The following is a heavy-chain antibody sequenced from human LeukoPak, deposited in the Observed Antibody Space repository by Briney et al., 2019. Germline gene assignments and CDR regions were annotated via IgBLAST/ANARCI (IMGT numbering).Heavy chain of an antibody. CDR3: ASAKTVLRFLRGLDY. Sequence: SETLSLTCDVYGVSFSGYYWSWIRQPPGKGLEWIGEINHSGSTNYNPSLKSRVTISLEAYKNQFSLKMSSVTTANTAVYYRASAKTVLRFLRGLDYWGQGTLVTASS. J-gene: IGHJ4*02. V-gene: IGHV4-34*01. D-gene: IGHD3-3*01. CDR2: INHSGST. CDR1: GVSFSGYY.